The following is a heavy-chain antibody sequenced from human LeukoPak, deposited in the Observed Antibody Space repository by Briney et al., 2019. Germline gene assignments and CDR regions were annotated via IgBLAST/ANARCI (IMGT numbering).Heavy chain of an antibody. V-gene: IGHV3-7*01. CDR3: ASSERYSSSCYGPVDY. D-gene: IGHD6-13*01. CDR1: GFTFSSYW. J-gene: IGHJ4*02. CDR2: IKQDGSEK. Sequence: PGGSLRLSCAASGFTFSSYWMSWVRQAPGKGLEWVANIKQDGSEKYYVDSVKGRFTISRDNANNSLYLQMNSLRAEDTAVYYCASSERYSSSCYGPVDYWGQGTLVTVSS.